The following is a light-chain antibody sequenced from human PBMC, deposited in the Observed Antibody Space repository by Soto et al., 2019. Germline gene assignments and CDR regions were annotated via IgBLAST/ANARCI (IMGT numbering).Light chain of an antibody. CDR1: QSVSSSY. V-gene: IGKV3-20*01. Sequence: EIVLTQSPGTLSSSPGERATLSCRASQSVSSSYLAWYQQKPGQPPRLLIYGASSRATGIPDRFSGSGSGTDFTLTISRLEPEDFAVYYCQQSGTSPPYTFGPGTKVDIK. CDR2: GAS. CDR3: QQSGTSPPYT. J-gene: IGKJ2*01.